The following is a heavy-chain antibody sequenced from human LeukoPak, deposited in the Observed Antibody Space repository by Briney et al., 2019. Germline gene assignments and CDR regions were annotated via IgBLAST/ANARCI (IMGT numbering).Heavy chain of an antibody. V-gene: IGHV3-23*01. CDR1: ASFFSNYA. Sequence: TGPSLTPSWAPAASFFSNYAMSWVRLAPGEGQQLVSTITSGGNTYYADSVKGRFTVSRDNSKNTLYLQMNSLRAEDTAVYYCAKYCSGGNCYSGLYWGQGTLVTVSS. D-gene: IGHD2-15*01. J-gene: IGHJ4*02. CDR3: AKYCSGGNCYSGLY. CDR2: ITSGGNT.